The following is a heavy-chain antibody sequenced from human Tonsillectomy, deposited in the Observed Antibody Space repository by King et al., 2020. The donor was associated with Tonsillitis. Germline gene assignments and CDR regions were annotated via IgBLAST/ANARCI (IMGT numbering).Heavy chain of an antibody. D-gene: IGHD3-22*01. V-gene: IGHV4-34*01. CDR1: GGSFSGYY. Sequence: VQLQQWGAGLLKPSETLSLTCAVYGGSFSGYYWNWIRQPPGKGLEWIGEINHSGSADYNPSLKSRSTMSVDTSKNQFSLKLSSVTAADTAVYYCAGGRIPYYVSSGYYAYYSYGMDVWAQGPTVPVSS. CDR3: AGGRIPYYVSSGYYAYYSYGMDV. CDR2: INHSGSA. J-gene: IGHJ6*02.